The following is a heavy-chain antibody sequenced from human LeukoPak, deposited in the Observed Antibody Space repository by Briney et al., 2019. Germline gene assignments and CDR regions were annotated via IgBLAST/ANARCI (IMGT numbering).Heavy chain of an antibody. J-gene: IGHJ4*02. CDR3: AKGHIDSSGGYNYFDY. CDR2: ISGSSGGKT. Sequence: PGGSLRLSCAASGFAFSAYGMTWVRQAPGKGLEWVAGISGSSGGKTYYADSVKRRFTISRDNSMQTLYLQMNSLRAEDTAVYYCAKGHIDSSGGYNYFDYWGQGTLVTVSS. D-gene: IGHD6-19*01. CDR1: GFAFSAYG. V-gene: IGHV3-23*01.